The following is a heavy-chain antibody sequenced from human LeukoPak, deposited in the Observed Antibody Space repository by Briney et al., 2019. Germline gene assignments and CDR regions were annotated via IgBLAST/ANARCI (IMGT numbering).Heavy chain of an antibody. CDR2: ISSSSSYI. Sequence: GGSLRLSCAASGFTFSSYSMKWVRQAPGKGLEWVSSISSSSSYIYYADSVKGRFTISRDNAKNSLYLQMNSLRAEDTAVYYCARDYYGSGSYYPYWGQGTLVTVSS. V-gene: IGHV3-21*01. CDR1: GFTFSSYS. D-gene: IGHD3-10*01. CDR3: ARDYYGSGSYYPY. J-gene: IGHJ4*02.